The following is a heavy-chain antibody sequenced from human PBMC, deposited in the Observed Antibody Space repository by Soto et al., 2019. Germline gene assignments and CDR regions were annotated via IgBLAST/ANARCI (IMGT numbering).Heavy chain of an antibody. CDR1: GGTFRTYT. Sequence: SVKVSCKASGGTFRTYTITWVRQAPGQGLEWMGRIIPFLGIVNYAQRFQGRVTINADKSTSTAYMELSSLRSEDTAVYYCARIHDYGDYGSAFDIWGQGTMVTVSS. J-gene: IGHJ3*02. D-gene: IGHD4-17*01. V-gene: IGHV1-69*02. CDR3: ARIHDYGDYGSAFDI. CDR2: IIPFLGIV.